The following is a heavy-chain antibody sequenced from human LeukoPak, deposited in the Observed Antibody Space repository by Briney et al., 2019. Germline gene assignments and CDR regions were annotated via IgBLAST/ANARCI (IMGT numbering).Heavy chain of an antibody. D-gene: IGHD3-16*01. Sequence: ASVKLSCKSSGYSFTTYYMHWVRQAPGQGLEWMGWINPNSGGTQYAQNFQGRVTMTRDTSISTAYMELSNLRSDDTAVYYCARGGGRSWFDYWGQGTLVTVTS. CDR1: GYSFTTYY. CDR2: INPNSGGT. CDR3: ARGGGRSWFDY. J-gene: IGHJ4*02. V-gene: IGHV1-2*02.